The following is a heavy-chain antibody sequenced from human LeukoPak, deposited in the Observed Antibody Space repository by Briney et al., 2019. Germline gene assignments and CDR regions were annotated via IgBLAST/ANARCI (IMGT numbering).Heavy chain of an antibody. CDR3: ARDIAARFDS. J-gene: IGHJ4*02. CDR1: GYPFPSYD. CDR2: INSYSGNI. D-gene: IGHD6-6*01. Sequence: ASVKVSCKASGYPFPSYDISWVRQAPGQGLEWMGRINSYSGNIKYVQNLQGRVTMTTDTSTSTTYMELRSLRSDDTAVYYCARDIAARFDSWGQGTLVTVSS. V-gene: IGHV1-18*01.